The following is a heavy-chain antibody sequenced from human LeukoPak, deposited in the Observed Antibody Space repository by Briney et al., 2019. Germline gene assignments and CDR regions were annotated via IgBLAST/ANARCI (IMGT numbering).Heavy chain of an antibody. CDR2: FHASGSI. J-gene: IGHJ3*01. V-gene: IGHV4-61*02. CDR3: ARSTRSDAFDV. CDR1: GVSISSRSHY. Sequence: PSETLSLTCNVSGVSISSRSHYWNWIRQSAEKGLEWVARFHASGSIHYNPSLKSRVTISVDTSKNHLSLRLTSVTAADTAVYFCARSTRSDAFDVWGQGTMVTVSS.